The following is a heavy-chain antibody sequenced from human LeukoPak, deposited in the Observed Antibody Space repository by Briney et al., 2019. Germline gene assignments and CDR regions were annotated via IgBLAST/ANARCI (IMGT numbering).Heavy chain of an antibody. J-gene: IGHJ4*02. Sequence: GGSLRLSCAASGFPFSSYAMHWVRQAPGKGLEWVAFIRHDGSNNYHSNSVQGRFTISRDNSKNTLYLQMNSLRAEDTAVYYCAKEEEGQQLVPDYWGQGTLVTVSS. D-gene: IGHD6-13*01. CDR1: GFPFSSYA. CDR3: AKEEEGQQLVPDY. CDR2: IRHDGSNN. V-gene: IGHV3-30*02.